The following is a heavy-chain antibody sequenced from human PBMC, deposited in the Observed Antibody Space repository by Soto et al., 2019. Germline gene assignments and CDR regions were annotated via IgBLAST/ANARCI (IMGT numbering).Heavy chain of an antibody. D-gene: IGHD2-15*01. CDR1: GGTFSSSS. J-gene: IGHJ5*02. CDR3: ARESCSGGNCYSGWFDP. V-gene: IGHV3-21*01. Sequence: GGSLRLSCAASGGTFSSSSMNWVRQAPGGGLEWVSSISGTSDYISYADSVKGRFTISRDNAMNSLFLQMNSLRAEDTAVYFCARESCSGGNCYSGWFDPWGQGTLVTVSS. CDR2: ISGTSDYI.